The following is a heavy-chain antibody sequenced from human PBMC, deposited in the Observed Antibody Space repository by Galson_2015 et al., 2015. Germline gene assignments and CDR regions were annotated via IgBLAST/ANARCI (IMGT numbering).Heavy chain of an antibody. J-gene: IGHJ5*02. V-gene: IGHV3-23*01. D-gene: IGHD3-16*01. CDR1: GFTFGNSA. CDR2: IGGSGSKT. CDR3: ARGRGSVWSKGDWPDP. Sequence: SLRLSCAPSGFTFGNSAMAWVRQAPGKGLEWVAAIGGSGSKTHYSDSAQGLFIGSRDNSKKTLFLQMNGLRDAGTAGYFCARGRGSVWSKGDWPDPWGQGTLVSVSS.